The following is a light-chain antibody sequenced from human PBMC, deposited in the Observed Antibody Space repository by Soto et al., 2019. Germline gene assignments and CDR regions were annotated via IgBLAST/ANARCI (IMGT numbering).Light chain of an antibody. CDR2: GAS. CDR3: LHDYNYPYT. Sequence: AIQVTQGPSSLSASVGDRVTITCRASQGIKNELAWYQQKPGRAPKLLIYGASTLQSGVPSRFSGSGSGTDFTLTISSLQPEDSATYYCLHDYNYPYTFGQGTKLEIK. V-gene: IGKV1-6*01. J-gene: IGKJ2*01. CDR1: QGIKNE.